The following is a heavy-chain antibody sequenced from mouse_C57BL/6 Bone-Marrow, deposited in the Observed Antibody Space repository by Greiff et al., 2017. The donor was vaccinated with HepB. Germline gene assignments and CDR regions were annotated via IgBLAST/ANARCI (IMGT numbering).Heavy chain of an antibody. CDR2: INPYNGGT. V-gene: IGHV1-19*01. D-gene: IGHD1-1*01. CDR1: GYTFTDYY. J-gene: IGHJ1*03. Sequence: EVQLQQSGPVLVKPGASVKMSCKASGYTFTDYYMNWVKQSHGKSLEWIGVINPYNGGTSYNQKFKGKATLTVDKSSSTAYMELNSLTSEDSAVYYCARVLLLRCIWYFDVWGTGTTVTVSS. CDR3: ARVLLLRCIWYFDV.